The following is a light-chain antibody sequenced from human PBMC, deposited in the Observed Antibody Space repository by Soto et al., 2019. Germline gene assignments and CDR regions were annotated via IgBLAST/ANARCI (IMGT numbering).Light chain of an antibody. CDR1: SSDVGGYNY. Sequence: QSALTQPPSASGSPGQSVTISCTGTSSDVGGYNYVSWHQQHPGKAPKLMIYEVNKRPSGVPDRFSGSKSGNTASLTVSGLQAEDEADYYCTSYAGSYVVFGGGTKLTV. J-gene: IGLJ2*01. CDR3: TSYAGSYVV. CDR2: EVN. V-gene: IGLV2-8*01.